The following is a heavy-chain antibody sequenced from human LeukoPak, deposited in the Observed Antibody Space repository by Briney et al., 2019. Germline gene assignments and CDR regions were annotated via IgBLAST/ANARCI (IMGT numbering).Heavy chain of an antibody. CDR1: GFTFSSYE. D-gene: IGHD1-26*01. CDR3: AKKYSTGLDP. V-gene: IGHV3-23*01. Sequence: GGSLRLSCAASGFTFSSYEINWVRQAPGKGLEWVSSISGSGGSTYYADSVKGRFTISRDNSKNTLYLQMNSLRVEDTAVYYCAKKYSTGLDPWGQGTLVTVSS. J-gene: IGHJ5*02. CDR2: ISGSGGST.